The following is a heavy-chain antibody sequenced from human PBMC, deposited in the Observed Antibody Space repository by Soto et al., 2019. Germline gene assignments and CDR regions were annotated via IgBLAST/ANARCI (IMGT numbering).Heavy chain of an antibody. CDR1: GGSISSSSYY. J-gene: IGHJ4*02. D-gene: IGHD1-26*01. CDR2: IYYSGST. V-gene: IGHV4-39*01. CDR3: ARRVREYSGSYYDY. Sequence: KTSETLSLTCTVSGGSISSSSYYWGWIRQPPGKGLEWIGSIYYSGSTYYNPSLKSRVTISVDTSKNQFSLKLSSVTAADTAVYYCARRVREYSGSYYDYWGQGTLVTVSS.